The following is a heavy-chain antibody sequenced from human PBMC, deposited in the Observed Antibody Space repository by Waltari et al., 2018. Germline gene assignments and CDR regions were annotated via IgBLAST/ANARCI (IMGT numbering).Heavy chain of an antibody. V-gene: IGHV3-30*02. CDR2: IRHDGDNE. CDR3: ARGAVNMDI. Sequence: QARLAESGGGVVQPGGSLRLSCGTSGFIFSDYGMHWVRQAPGKGLEWVAFIRHDGDNEDYADSVRGRFSLSRDTSNHTLHLHISGLKPEDTGIYFCARGAVNMDIWGKGTAVIFSS. D-gene: IGHD1-26*01. CDR1: GFIFSDYG. J-gene: IGHJ6*03.